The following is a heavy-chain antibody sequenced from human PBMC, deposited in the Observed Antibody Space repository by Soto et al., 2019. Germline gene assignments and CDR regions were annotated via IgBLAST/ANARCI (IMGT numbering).Heavy chain of an antibody. D-gene: IGHD2-21*02. V-gene: IGHV4-59*01. Sequence: RLRETLSLTCTVSGGSISSYYWSWIRQPPGKGLEWIGYIYYSGSTNYNPSLKSRVTISVDTSKNQFSLKLSSVTAADTAVYYCARDDSNWFGPWGQGTLVTVSS. CDR1: GGSISSYY. J-gene: IGHJ5*02. CDR2: IYYSGST. CDR3: ARDDSNWFGP.